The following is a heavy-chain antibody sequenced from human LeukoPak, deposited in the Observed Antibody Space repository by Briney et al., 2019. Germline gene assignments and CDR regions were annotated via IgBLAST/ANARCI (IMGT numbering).Heavy chain of an antibody. CDR2: INPSGGST. V-gene: IGHV1-46*01. J-gene: IGHJ4*02. CDR3: ARGAQAEDSGGYYHDYFDY. D-gene: IGHD3-22*01. CDR1: GYTFTSYY. Sequence: GASVKVSCKASGYTFTSYYMHWVRQAPGQGLEWMGIINPSGGSTSYAQKFQGRVTMTRDTSTSTVYMELSSLRSEDTAVYYCARGAQAEDSGGYYHDYFDYWGQGTLVTVSS.